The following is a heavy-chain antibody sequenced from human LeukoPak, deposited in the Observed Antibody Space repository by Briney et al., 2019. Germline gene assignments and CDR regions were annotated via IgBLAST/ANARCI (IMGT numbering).Heavy chain of an antibody. V-gene: IGHV4-34*01. CDR3: ARSSQELRFLEWPPPGYYYMDV. D-gene: IGHD3-3*01. J-gene: IGHJ6*03. CDR2: INHSGST. Sequence: KPSETLSLTCAVDGGSFSGYYWSWIRQPPGKGLEWIGEINHSGSTNYNPSLKSRVTISVDTSKNQFSLKLSSVTAADTAVYYCARSSQELRFLEWPPPGYYYMDVWGKGTTVTVSS. CDR1: GGSFSGYY.